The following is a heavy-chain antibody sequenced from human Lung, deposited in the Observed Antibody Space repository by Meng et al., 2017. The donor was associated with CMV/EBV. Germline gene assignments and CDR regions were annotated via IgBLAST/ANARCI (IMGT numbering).Heavy chain of an antibody. CDR2: IYYSEST. J-gene: IGHJ4*02. V-gene: IGHV4-34*01. D-gene: IGHD3-3*01. Sequence: SXTLSLXCAVYGGSFSGYYWSWIRQPPGKGLEWIGSIYYSESTYYNPSLKSRVTIFVDTSENQFSLKLTSVTAADTAVYYCARHLGVEAYYDFWSGYSYYFDYWXQGTVVTVSS. CDR1: GGSFSGYY. CDR3: ARHLGVEAYYDFWSGYSYYFDY.